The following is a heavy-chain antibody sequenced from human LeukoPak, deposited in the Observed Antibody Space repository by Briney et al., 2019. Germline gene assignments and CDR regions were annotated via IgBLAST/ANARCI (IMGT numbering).Heavy chain of an antibody. J-gene: IGHJ4*02. Sequence: GGSLRLSCAASGFTFSSYAMSWVRQAPGKGLEWVSAMSGSGGSTYYADSVKGRFTISRDNSKNTLYLQMNSLRAEDTAVYYCAKGGYYDSSRFDYWGQGTLVTVSS. V-gene: IGHV3-23*01. CDR1: GFTFSSYA. CDR3: AKGGYYDSSRFDY. D-gene: IGHD3-22*01. CDR2: MSGSGGST.